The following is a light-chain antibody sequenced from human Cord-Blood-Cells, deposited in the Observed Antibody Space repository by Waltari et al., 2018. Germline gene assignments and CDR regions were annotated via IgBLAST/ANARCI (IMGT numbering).Light chain of an antibody. CDR2: DVS. CDR1: SRDVRGSTY. V-gene: IGLV2-14*01. J-gene: IGLJ2*01. Sequence: QSALTQPASMSCSPGLALTLSCLAPSRDVRGSTYASWYQQHPGKAPKLMIYDVSNRPSGVSNRFSGSKSGNTASLTISGLQAEDEADYYCSSYTSSSTVVFGGGTKLTVL. CDR3: SSYTSSSTVV.